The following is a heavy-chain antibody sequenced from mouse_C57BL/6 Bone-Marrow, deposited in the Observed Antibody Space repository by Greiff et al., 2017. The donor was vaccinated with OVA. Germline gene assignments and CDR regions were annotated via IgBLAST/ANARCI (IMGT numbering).Heavy chain of an antibody. J-gene: IGHJ2*01. CDR1: GYTFTSYW. CDR2: INPSSGYT. CDR3: AKGGYRLLRY. Sequence: QVHVKQSGAELAKPGASVKLSCKASGYTFTSYWMHWVKQRPGQGLEWIGYINPSSGYTKYKQKFKDKATLTADKSSSTAYKQPSRLTYEDSAVYYCAKGGYRLLRYWGQGTTLTVSS. D-gene: IGHD1-1*01. V-gene: IGHV1-7*01.